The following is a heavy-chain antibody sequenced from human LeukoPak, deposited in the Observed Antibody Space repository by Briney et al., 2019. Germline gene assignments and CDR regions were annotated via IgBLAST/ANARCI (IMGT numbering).Heavy chain of an antibody. D-gene: IGHD6-19*01. J-gene: IGHJ4*02. CDR2: IYTTGGK. CDR1: EFTVSSNY. CDR3: ARGSDGWFAFDY. Sequence: GGSLRLSCAASEFTVSSNYMSWVRQAPGKGLEWVSIIYTTGGKYYADSVKGRFTISRDNSKHTLYLQMNSLRAEDTAVYYRARGSDGWFAFDYWGQGILVTVSS. V-gene: IGHV3-66*01.